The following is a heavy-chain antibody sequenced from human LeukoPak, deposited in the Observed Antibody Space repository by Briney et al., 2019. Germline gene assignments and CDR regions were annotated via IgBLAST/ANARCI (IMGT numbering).Heavy chain of an antibody. CDR1: GGSFSGYY. V-gene: IGHV4-34*01. CDR2: VNHSGSA. Sequence: SETLSLTCGVYGGSFSGYYWSWIRQPPGKGLEWIGEVNHSGSANYNPSLKSRVTISVDTSKTQFSLKLSSVTAADTAVYYCASGIVLLVAACFDPWGQGTLVTVSS. D-gene: IGHD2-15*01. CDR3: ASGIVLLVAACFDP. J-gene: IGHJ5*02.